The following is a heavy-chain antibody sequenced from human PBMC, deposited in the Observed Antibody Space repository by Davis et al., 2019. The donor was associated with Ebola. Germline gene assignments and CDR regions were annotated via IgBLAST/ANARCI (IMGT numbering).Heavy chain of an antibody. V-gene: IGHV3-21*01. Sequence: GGSLRLSCAASGFTFSSYGMHWVRQAPGKGLEWVSAISSGSSYIYYAESVKGRFTISRDNARNSLYLQMNSLRDEDTAVYYCARDSDGGHSRWFDPWGQGTLVTVSS. D-gene: IGHD4-23*01. J-gene: IGHJ5*02. CDR1: GFTFSSYG. CDR2: ISSGSSYI. CDR3: ARDSDGGHSRWFDP.